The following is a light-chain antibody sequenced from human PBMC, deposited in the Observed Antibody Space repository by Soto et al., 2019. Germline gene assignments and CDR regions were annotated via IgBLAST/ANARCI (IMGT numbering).Light chain of an antibody. CDR3: QQYNNWPGFT. J-gene: IGKJ3*01. CDR1: QSVGSY. Sequence: EIVLTQSPATLSLSPGERVTLSFRASQSVGSYLAWYQQKPGQAPRLLIFDASNRATGIPARFSGSGSGTDFTLTINSLEPEDFAVYYCQQYNNWPGFTFGPGTKVDI. V-gene: IGKV3-11*01. CDR2: DAS.